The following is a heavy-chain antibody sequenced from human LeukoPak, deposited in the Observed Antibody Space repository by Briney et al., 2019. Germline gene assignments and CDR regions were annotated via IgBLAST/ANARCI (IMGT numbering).Heavy chain of an antibody. V-gene: IGHV4-34*01. J-gene: IGHJ5*02. D-gene: IGHD6-13*01. Sequence: SETLSLTCAVYGGSFSGYYWSWIRLPPGKGLEWIGEINHSGSTNYNPSLKSRVTISVDTSKNQFSLKLSSVTAADTAVYYCARGTEQLLSPWGQGTLVTVSS. CDR2: INHSGST. CDR3: ARGTEQLLSP. CDR1: GGSFSGYY.